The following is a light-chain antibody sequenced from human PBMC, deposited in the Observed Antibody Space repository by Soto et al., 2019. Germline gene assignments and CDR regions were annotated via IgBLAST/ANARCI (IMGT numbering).Light chain of an antibody. J-gene: IGKJ1*01. Sequence: DIQMTQSPSTLSASVGDRVTITCRASQTITRCLAWYQQKPGKAPRVLIYDASSLDSGVPSRFSGSGSGTVFTITISILQPEYAVTYCRQQYNSYSTTFGQGTKVEIK. CDR3: QQYNSYSTT. CDR1: QTITRC. V-gene: IGKV1-5*01. CDR2: DAS.